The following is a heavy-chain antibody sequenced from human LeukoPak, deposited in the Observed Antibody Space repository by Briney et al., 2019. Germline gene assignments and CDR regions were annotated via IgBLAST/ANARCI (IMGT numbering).Heavy chain of an antibody. CDR2: MNPNSGNT. V-gene: IGHV1-8*01. Sequence: VASVRVSCKASGYTFTSYDINWVRQATGQGLEWMGWMNPNSGNTGYAQKFQGRVTITRNTSISTAYMELSSLRSEDTAVYYCARVVVRDANNYKDYWGQGTLVTVSS. CDR1: GYTFTSYD. D-gene: IGHD5-24*01. CDR3: ARVVVRDANNYKDY. J-gene: IGHJ4*02.